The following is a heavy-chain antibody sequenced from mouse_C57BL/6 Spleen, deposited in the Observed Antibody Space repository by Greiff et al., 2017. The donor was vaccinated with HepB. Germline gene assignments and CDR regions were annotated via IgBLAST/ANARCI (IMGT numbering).Heavy chain of an antibody. J-gene: IGHJ2*01. Sequence: VQLQQSGPELVKPGASVKISCKASGYTFTDYYMNWVKQSHGKSLEWIGDINPNNGGTSYNQKFKGKATLTVDKSSSTAYMELRSLTSEDSAVYYCARIGYYGSRQYFDYWGQGTTLTVSS. V-gene: IGHV1-26*01. CDR1: GYTFTDYY. CDR3: ARIGYYGSRQYFDY. CDR2: INPNNGGT. D-gene: IGHD1-1*01.